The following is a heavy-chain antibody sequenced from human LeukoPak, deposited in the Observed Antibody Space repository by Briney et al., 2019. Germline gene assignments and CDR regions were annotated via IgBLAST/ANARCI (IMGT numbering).Heavy chain of an antibody. J-gene: IGHJ4*02. CDR1: GFTFSSYA. D-gene: IGHD2-15*01. Sequence: GGSLRLSCAASGFTFSSYAMHWVRQAPGKGLEWVAVISYDGSNKYYADSVKGRFTISRDNSKNTLYLQMNSLRAEDTAVYYCAKDFGYIVVVVAATHFDYWGQGTLVTVSS. V-gene: IGHV3-30-3*01. CDR2: ISYDGSNK. CDR3: AKDFGYIVVVVAATHFDY.